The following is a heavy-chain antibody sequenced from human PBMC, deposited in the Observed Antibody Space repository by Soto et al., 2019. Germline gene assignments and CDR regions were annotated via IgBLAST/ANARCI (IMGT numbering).Heavy chain of an antibody. V-gene: IGHV4-39*01. CDR1: GGSISSSNYY. CDR2: IYYSGST. D-gene: IGHD2-2*01. Sequence: SETLSLTCTVSGGSISSSNYYWGWIRQPPGKGLEWIGSIYYSGSTYYNPSLESRVTISVDTSKEQFSLRLNSVTAADTAVYYCAKHQSLLEYCFDLWGRGTLVTVSS. CDR3: AKHQSLLEYCFDL. J-gene: IGHJ2*01.